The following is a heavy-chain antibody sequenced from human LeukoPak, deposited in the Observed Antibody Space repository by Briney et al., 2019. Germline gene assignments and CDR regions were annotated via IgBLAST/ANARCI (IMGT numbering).Heavy chain of an antibody. Sequence: SETLSLTCTVSGASISSYYWSWIRQPPGKGLEWIGYIYYSGSTNYNASLKSRVTISVDTSKNQFSLKLGSVTAADTAVYYCARLKDGSGSLLDSWGQGTLVTVSS. V-gene: IGHV4-59*08. D-gene: IGHD3-22*01. J-gene: IGHJ4*02. CDR3: ARLKDGSGSLLDS. CDR2: IYYSGST. CDR1: GASISSYY.